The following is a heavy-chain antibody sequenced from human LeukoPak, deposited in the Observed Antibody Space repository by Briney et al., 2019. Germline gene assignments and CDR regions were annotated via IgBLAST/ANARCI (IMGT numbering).Heavy chain of an antibody. J-gene: IGHJ4*02. V-gene: IGHV3-7*01. Sequence: GGSLRLSCVGSGLSLSSYWMTWVRQAPGQGLERVADIKKDGSAEYYVDSVKGRFTISRDNAKNSLFLQMNSLRAENTAVYYCARESLWYGDLLSPYFDYWGQGALVTVSS. D-gene: IGHD3-10*01. CDR1: GLSLSSYW. CDR3: ARESLWYGDLLSPYFDY. CDR2: IKKDGSAE.